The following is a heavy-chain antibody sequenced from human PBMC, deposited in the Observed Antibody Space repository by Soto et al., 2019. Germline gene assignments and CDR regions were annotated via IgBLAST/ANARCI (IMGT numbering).Heavy chain of an antibody. CDR2: IRSKANSYAT. CDR1: GFTFSGSA. J-gene: IGHJ4*02. D-gene: IGHD5-12*01. V-gene: IGHV3-73*02. Sequence: EVQLVESGGGLVQPGGSLKLSCAASGFTFSGSAMHWVRQASGKGLEWVGRIRSKANSYATAYAASVKGRFTISRDDSKNTAYLQMNSLKTEDTAVYYCTGRDGYNRAHFDYWGQGTLVTVSS. CDR3: TGRDGYNRAHFDY.